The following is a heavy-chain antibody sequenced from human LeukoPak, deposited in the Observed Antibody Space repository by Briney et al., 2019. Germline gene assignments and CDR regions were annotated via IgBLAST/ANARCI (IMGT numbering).Heavy chain of an antibody. V-gene: IGHV5-51*01. Sequence: GESLKISCKGSGYSFTSYWIGWVRQMPGKGLEWMGIIYPGDSDTRYSPSFQGQVTISADKSISTAYLQWSSLKASDTAMYYCARRRPNIAAAGAVSYFDYWGQGTLVTVSS. CDR2: IYPGDSDT. J-gene: IGHJ4*02. D-gene: IGHD6-13*01. CDR1: GYSFTSYW. CDR3: ARRRPNIAAAGAVSYFDY.